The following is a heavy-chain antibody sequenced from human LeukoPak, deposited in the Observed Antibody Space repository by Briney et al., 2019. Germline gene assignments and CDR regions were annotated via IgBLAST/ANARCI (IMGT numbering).Heavy chain of an antibody. CDR2: ISSSGSTI. CDR3: AELGITMIGGV. Sequence: GALRLSCAASGFIFSNYGMNWVRQAPGKGLEWVSYISSSGSTIYYADSVKGRFTISRDNAKNSLYLQMNSLRAEDTAVYYCAELGITMIGGVWGKGTTVTISS. CDR1: GFIFSNYG. D-gene: IGHD3-10*02. J-gene: IGHJ6*04. V-gene: IGHV3-48*04.